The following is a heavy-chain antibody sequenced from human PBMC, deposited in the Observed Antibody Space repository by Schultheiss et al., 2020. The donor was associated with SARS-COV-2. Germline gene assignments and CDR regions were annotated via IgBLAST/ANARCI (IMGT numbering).Heavy chain of an antibody. CDR2: IYYSGST. CDR3: ARVQSAYSSLFDY. J-gene: IGHJ4*02. Sequence: SETLSLTCTVSGDSVSSGSYYWSWIRQPPGKGLEWIGYIYYSGSTNYNPSLKSRVTISVDTSKNQFSLKLSSVTAADTAVYYCARVQSAYSSLFDYWGQGTLVTVSS. CDR1: GDSVSSGSYY. V-gene: IGHV4-61*01. D-gene: IGHD6-13*01.